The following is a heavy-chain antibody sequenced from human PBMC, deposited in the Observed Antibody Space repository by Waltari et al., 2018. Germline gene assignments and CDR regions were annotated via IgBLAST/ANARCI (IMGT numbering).Heavy chain of an antibody. CDR2: IRSKAYGGTT. Sequence: EVQLVESGGGLVQPGRSLRLSCTASGFTFGDYAMSWFRQAPGKGLEWVGFIRSKAYGGTTEYSASVKGRFTISRDDSKSIAYLQMNSLKTEDTAVYYCARLEYCTGSNCYGDSWGQGTLVTVSS. V-gene: IGHV3-49*03. CDR1: GFTFGDYA. J-gene: IGHJ4*02. CDR3: ARLEYCTGSNCYGDS. D-gene: IGHD2-8*02.